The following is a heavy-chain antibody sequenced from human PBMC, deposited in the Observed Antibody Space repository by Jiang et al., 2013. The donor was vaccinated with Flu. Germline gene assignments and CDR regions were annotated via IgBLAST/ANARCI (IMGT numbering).Heavy chain of an antibody. D-gene: IGHD4-11*01. CDR1: GYSFNSYH. V-gene: IGHV1-46*02. CDR2: INPNVDST. Sequence: SGAEVKKPGASVKVSCKASGYSFNSYHIHWVRQAPGHGLEWIGIINPNVDSTNYAQKFQGRVTRTRDTSTSTVYMELSSLRSEDTAIYYCARDPRTTTFDYWGQGALVTVSS. J-gene: IGHJ4*02. CDR3: ARDPRTTTFDY.